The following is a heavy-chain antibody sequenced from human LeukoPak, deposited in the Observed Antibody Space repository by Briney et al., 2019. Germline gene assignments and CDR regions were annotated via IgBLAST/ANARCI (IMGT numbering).Heavy chain of an antibody. Sequence: PGGSLRFSCAASGFTVSSNYMSWVRQAPGKGLEWVSVIYSGGSTYYADSVKGRFTISRDNSKNTLYLQMNSLRAEDTAVYYCAREGKTGTTYYWGQGTLVTVSS. CDR2: IYSGGST. D-gene: IGHD1-7*01. CDR1: GFTVSSNY. V-gene: IGHV3-53*01. J-gene: IGHJ4*02. CDR3: AREGKTGTTYY.